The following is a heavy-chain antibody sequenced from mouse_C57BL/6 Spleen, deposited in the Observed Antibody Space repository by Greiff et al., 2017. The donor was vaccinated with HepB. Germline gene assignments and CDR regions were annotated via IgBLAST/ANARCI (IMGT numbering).Heavy chain of an antibody. D-gene: IGHD1-1*01. CDR3: TTSYYYGSSYAMDY. CDR1: GFNIKDYY. V-gene: IGHV14-1*01. J-gene: IGHJ4*01. Sequence: VQLKESGAELVRPGASVKLSCTATGFNIKDYYMHWVKQRPEQGLEWIGRIDPEDGDTEYAPKFRGKATMTADTSSNTAYLQLSSLTSEDTAVYYCTTSYYYGSSYAMDYWGQGTSVTVSS. CDR2: IDPEDGDT.